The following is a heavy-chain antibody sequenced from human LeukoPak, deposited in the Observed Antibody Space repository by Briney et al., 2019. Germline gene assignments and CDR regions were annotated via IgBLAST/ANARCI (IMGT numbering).Heavy chain of an antibody. CDR3: ARGYDSSGYFDAFGI. Sequence: SETLSLTCTVSGGSISSYYWSWIRQPPGKGLEWIGYIYYSGSTNYNPSLKSRVTISVDTSKNQFSLKLSSVTAADTAVYYCARGYDSSGYFDAFGIWGQGTMVTVSS. D-gene: IGHD3-22*01. J-gene: IGHJ3*02. CDR1: GGSISSYY. CDR2: IYYSGST. V-gene: IGHV4-59*01.